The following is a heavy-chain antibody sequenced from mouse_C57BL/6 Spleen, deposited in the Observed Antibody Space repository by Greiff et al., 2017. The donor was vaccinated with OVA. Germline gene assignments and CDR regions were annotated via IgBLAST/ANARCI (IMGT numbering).Heavy chain of an antibody. J-gene: IGHJ2*01. CDR2: IHPNSGST. Sequence: QVQLKQPGAELVKPGASVKLSCKASGYTFTSYWMHWVKQRPGQGLEWIGMIHPNSGSTNYNEKFKSKATLTVDKSSSTAYMQLSSLTSEDSAVYYCARYFDYDGGYYFDYWGQGTTLTVSS. V-gene: IGHV1-64*01. CDR3: ARYFDYDGGYYFDY. CDR1: GYTFTSYW. D-gene: IGHD2-4*01.